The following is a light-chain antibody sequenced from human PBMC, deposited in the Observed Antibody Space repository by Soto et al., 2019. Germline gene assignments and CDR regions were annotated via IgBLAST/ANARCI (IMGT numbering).Light chain of an antibody. CDR2: GAS. J-gene: IGKJ1*01. CDR3: QQYGSSGT. Sequence: EIVLTQSPATLTLSPGERANLACRASQSVWSFLAWYQQKPGQAPTLLIYGASNRATGIPARFSGSGSGTDFTLTISSLEPEDFAVYYCQQYGSSGTFGQGTKVGIK. CDR1: QSVWSF. V-gene: IGKV3-11*01.